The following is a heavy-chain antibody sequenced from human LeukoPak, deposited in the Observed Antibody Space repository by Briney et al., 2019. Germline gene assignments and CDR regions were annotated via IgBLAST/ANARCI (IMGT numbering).Heavy chain of an antibody. J-gene: IGHJ6*03. CDR1: GGSFSGYY. V-gene: IGHV4-34*01. CDR2: INHSGST. D-gene: IGHD3-3*01. Sequence: SETLSLTCAVYGGSFSGYYWNWIRQPPGKGLEWIGEINHSGSTNYNPSFKSRVTISLDTSKNQFSLKLSSVTAADTAVYYCARGKFLTYYDFWSGDYYYMDVWGKGTTVTVSS. CDR3: ARGKFLTYYDFWSGDYYYMDV.